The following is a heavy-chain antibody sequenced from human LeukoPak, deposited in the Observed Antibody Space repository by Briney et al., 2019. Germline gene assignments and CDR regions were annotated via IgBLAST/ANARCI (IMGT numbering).Heavy chain of an antibody. Sequence: SETLSLTCTVSGGSISSYYWSWIRQPPGKGLEWIGYIYYSGSTNYNPSLKSRVTISVDTSKNQFSLKLSSVTAADTAVYYCARHANHYYYYMDVWGKGTTVTVSS. D-gene: IGHD4/OR15-4a*01. CDR3: ARHANHYYYYMDV. J-gene: IGHJ6*03. V-gene: IGHV4-59*08. CDR1: GGSISSYY. CDR2: IYYSGST.